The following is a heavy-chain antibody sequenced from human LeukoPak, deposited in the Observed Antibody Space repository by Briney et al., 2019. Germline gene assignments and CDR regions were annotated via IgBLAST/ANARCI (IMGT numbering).Heavy chain of an antibody. CDR2: VSHSGST. Sequence: SETLSLTCAVYGGSFSGYYWSWIRQPPGKGLEWIGEVSHSGSTNYNPSLKSRVTISLDTSKNQFSLKVKSVTAADTAVYYCANSGYDNYYYYMDVWGKGTTVTISS. D-gene: IGHD5-12*01. J-gene: IGHJ6*03. CDR1: GGSFSGYY. V-gene: IGHV4-34*01. CDR3: ANSGYDNYYYYMDV.